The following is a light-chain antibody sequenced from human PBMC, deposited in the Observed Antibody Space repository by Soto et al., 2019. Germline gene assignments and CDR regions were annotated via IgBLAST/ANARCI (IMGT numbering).Light chain of an antibody. CDR3: CSYGGSYTWV. V-gene: IGLV2-11*01. CDR2: DVS. CDR1: SGDVGGYNF. J-gene: IGLJ3*02. Sequence: QSALTQPRSVSGSPGQSVTISCTGTSGDVGGYNFVSWYQQHPGKAPTLMIFDVSQRPSGVPDRFSGSKSGNTASLTISGLQADDEADYYCCSYGGSYTWVFGGGTKLPVL.